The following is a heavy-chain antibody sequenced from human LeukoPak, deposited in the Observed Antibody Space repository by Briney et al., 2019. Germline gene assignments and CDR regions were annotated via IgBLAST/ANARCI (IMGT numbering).Heavy chain of an antibody. CDR3: AKGFEGYDFGGAFDI. Sequence: GGSLRLSCAASGFTFSTYWMTWVRQAPGKGLEWVSVIYSGGSTYYADSVKGRFTISRDNSKNTLYLQMNSLRAEDTAVYYCAKGFEGYDFGGAFDIWGQGTMVTVSS. CDR2: IYSGGST. CDR1: GFTFSTYW. D-gene: IGHD5-12*01. V-gene: IGHV3-66*01. J-gene: IGHJ3*02.